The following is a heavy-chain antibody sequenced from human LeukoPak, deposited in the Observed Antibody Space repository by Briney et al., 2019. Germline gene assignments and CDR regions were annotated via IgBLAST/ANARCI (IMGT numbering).Heavy chain of an antibody. V-gene: IGHV5-51*01. J-gene: IGHJ3*02. CDR1: GYSFTSYW. Sequence: GESLKISCKGSGYSFTSYWIGWVRQVPGKGLEWMGIIYPGDSDTRYSPSFQGQVTISADKSISTAYLQWSSLKASDTAMYYCARQGRWLQGVNAFDIWGQGTMVTVSS. CDR3: ARQGRWLQGVNAFDI. CDR2: IYPGDSDT. D-gene: IGHD5-24*01.